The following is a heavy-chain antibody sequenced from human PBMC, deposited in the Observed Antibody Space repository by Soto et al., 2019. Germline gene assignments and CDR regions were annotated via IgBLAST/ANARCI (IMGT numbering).Heavy chain of an antibody. CDR3: ATLAYCGGDCSSPRGS. D-gene: IGHD2-21*02. CDR1: GSTLTELS. V-gene: IGHV1-24*01. Sequence: QVQLVQSGAEVKKPGASVKVSCKVSGSTLTELSMHWVRQAPGKGLEWMGGFDPEDGETIYAQKFQGRVTMHXDTLTXXAYMELSSLRSEDTAVYYCATLAYCGGDCSSPRGSWGQGTLVTVSS. CDR2: FDPEDGET. J-gene: IGHJ5*02.